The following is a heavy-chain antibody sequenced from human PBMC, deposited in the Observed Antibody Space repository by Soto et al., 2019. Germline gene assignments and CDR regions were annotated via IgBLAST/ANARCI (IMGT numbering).Heavy chain of an antibody. CDR3: ARESEDPTSNFDY. J-gene: IGHJ4*02. CDR1: GFTFTRYS. V-gene: IGHV3-21*06. CDR2: ISSTTNYI. Sequence: EVQLVESGGGLVKPGGSLRLSCAASGFTFTRYSMNWVRQAPGKGLEWVSSISSTTNYIYYGDSMKGRFTISRDNAKNSLYLEKNSLRAEDTAVYYCARESEDPTSNFDYWGQGTLVTVSS.